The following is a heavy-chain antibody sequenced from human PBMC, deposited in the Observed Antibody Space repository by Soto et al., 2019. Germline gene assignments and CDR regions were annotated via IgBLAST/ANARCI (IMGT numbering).Heavy chain of an antibody. CDR1: GYPFTSYA. Sequence: ASVKVSCKASGYPFTSYAMHWVRQAPGQRLEWMGWINAGNGNTKYSQKFQGRVTITRDTSASTAYMELSSLRSEDTAVYYCARGLGLYYFDYWGQGTLVTVSS. CDR2: INAGNGNT. V-gene: IGHV1-3*01. D-gene: IGHD1-26*01. J-gene: IGHJ4*02. CDR3: ARGLGLYYFDY.